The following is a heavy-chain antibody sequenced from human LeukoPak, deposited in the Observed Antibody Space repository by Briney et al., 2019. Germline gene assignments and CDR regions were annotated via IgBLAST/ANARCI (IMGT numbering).Heavy chain of an antibody. Sequence: PSQTLSLTCTVSGGSISSGGYYWSWIRQHPGKGLEWIGYIYYSGGTYYNPSLKSRVTISVDTSKNQFSLKLSSVTAADTAVYYCARDTPGITGTTGWFDPWGQGTLSPSPQ. D-gene: IGHD1-7*01. V-gene: IGHV4-31*03. J-gene: IGHJ5*02. CDR3: ARDTPGITGTTGWFDP. CDR2: IYYSGGT. CDR1: GGSISSGGYY.